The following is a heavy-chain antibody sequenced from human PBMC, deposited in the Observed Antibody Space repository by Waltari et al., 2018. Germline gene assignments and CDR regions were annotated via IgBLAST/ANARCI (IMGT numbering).Heavy chain of an antibody. Sequence: QVQLQESGPGLVKPSETLSLTCTVSGGSISSYYWSWIRQPPGTGLEWIGYIYYSGSTNHNPSLTSRGTISVDTSKNQFSLKLSSVTAADTAVYYCARHGDSGSSAVSDWFDPWGQGTLVTVSS. CDR2: IYYSGST. CDR3: ARHGDSGSSAVSDWFDP. J-gene: IGHJ5*02. V-gene: IGHV4-59*08. CDR1: GGSISSYY. D-gene: IGHD1-26*01.